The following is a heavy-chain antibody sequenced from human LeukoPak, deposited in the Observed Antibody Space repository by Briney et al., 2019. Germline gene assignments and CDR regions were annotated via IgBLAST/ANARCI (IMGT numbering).Heavy chain of an antibody. CDR1: GDSVSSNRAS. D-gene: IGHD6-13*01. CDR3: AKFGSTWRLGMDV. J-gene: IGHJ6*02. Sequence: SQTLSLTCAISGDSVSSNRASWNWLRQSPSRGLEWLGRKYYKSKWYNDYAVSVKSRITINPDTSKNQFSLQLNSVTPEDTAVYYCAKFGSTWRLGMDVCGQGTTVTVSS. V-gene: IGHV6-1*01. CDR2: KYYKSKWYN.